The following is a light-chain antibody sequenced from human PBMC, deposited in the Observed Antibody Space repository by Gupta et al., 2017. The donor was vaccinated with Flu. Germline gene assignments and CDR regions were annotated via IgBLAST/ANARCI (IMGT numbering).Light chain of an antibody. V-gene: IGLV2-18*02. Sequence: QSALTQPPSVSGSPGQSVTISCTGTSSDVGTYNRVSWYQQSPGTAPKLMIYEVSRRPAGGPDRFSGSKSGNTASLTISGLQGEDEADYYCSSDTSSDTYVFGTGTKVTVL. CDR1: SSDVGTYNR. CDR2: EVS. J-gene: IGLJ1*01. CDR3: SSDTSSDTYV.